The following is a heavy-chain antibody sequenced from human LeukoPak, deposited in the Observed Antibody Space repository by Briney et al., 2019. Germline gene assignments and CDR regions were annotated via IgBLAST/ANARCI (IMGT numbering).Heavy chain of an antibody. V-gene: IGHV3-33*01. CDR3: ARDGGGVQPGDALDI. CDR1: GFTFSSYG. J-gene: IGHJ3*02. D-gene: IGHD2-21*01. CDR2: IWPDGGNR. Sequence: GSLRLSCVASGFTFSSYGMHWVRQPPGKGLEWVAAIWPDGGNRYYGDSVKGRFTISRDNSKNTLYLEMNSLRAEDTAVYYCARDGGGVQPGDALDIWGQGTMVTVSS.